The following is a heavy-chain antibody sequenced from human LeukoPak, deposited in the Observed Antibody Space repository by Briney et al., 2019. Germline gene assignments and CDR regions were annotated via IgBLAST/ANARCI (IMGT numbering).Heavy chain of an antibody. Sequence: PGGSLRLSCAASGFTLSSYAMSWLRQAPGKGLEWVSAISGSGGSTYYADSVKGRFPLSRDNSKNTLYLQMNSLRAEDTAVHYCAKDPHGEIYFDSWGQGTLVTVSS. J-gene: IGHJ4*02. CDR1: GFTLSSYA. D-gene: IGHD3-10*01. CDR3: AKDPHGEIYFDS. CDR2: ISGSGGST. V-gene: IGHV3-23*01.